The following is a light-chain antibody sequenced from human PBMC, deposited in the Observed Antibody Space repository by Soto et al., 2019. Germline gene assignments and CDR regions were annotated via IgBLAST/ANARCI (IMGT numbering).Light chain of an antibody. CDR3: MQALQNPA. V-gene: IGKV2-28*01. CDR1: QSLQHSNGYNS. J-gene: IGKJ1*01. Sequence: DIVMTQSPLSLPVTPGEPASISCKSSQSLQHSNGYNSLDWYLQKLGQSPQILIYLASNRASGVPNRFSCSGSGTDFTLKISRVEAEDVGVYYCMQALQNPAFGQGTKVEIK. CDR2: LAS.